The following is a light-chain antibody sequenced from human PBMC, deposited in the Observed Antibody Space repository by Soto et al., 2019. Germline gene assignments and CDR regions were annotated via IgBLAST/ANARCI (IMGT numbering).Light chain of an antibody. Sequence: QSVLSQPPSASGSPGQSVTISCTGTSSDVGGYNYDSWYQQHPGKAPKLMIYEVSKRPSGVPDRFSGSKSGNTASLTVSGLQAEDDSDYYCSSYAGSNNVVFGGGTKLTVL. CDR1: SSDVGGYNY. V-gene: IGLV2-8*01. CDR3: SSYAGSNNVV. CDR2: EVS. J-gene: IGLJ2*01.